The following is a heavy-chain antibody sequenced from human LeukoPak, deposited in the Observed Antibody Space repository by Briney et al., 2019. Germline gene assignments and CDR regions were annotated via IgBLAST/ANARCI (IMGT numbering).Heavy chain of an antibody. Sequence: PSETLSLTCTVSGVSISSSNSYWGWIRQPPGKGLEWIGSIYYSGNTYYNASLKSQVSISVDTSKNQFSLKLSSVTAADTALYYCARGVTNYNWFDPWGQGTLVTVSS. CDR1: GVSISSSNSY. V-gene: IGHV4-39*07. CDR2: IYYSGNT. D-gene: IGHD1-7*01. CDR3: ARGVTNYNWFDP. J-gene: IGHJ5*02.